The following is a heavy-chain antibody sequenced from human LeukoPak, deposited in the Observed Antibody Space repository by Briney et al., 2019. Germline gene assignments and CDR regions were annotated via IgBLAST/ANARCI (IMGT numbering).Heavy chain of an antibody. D-gene: IGHD3-3*02. CDR1: GLTFVNYG. CDR3: AIRFDY. CDR2: ITTNSTV. V-gene: IGHV3-48*01. Sequence: GGSLRLSCAASGLTFVNYGANRVRQAPGKGLEWVSYITTNSTVYYADSVKGRFTISRDNAKNSLYLQMNSLRAEDTAVYYCAIRFDYWGQGSLVTVSS. J-gene: IGHJ4*02.